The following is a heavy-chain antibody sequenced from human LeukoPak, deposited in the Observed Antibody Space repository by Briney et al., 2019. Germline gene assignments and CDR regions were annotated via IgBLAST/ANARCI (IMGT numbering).Heavy chain of an antibody. J-gene: IGHJ4*02. D-gene: IGHD3-22*01. V-gene: IGHV1-46*01. Sequence: GASVKVSCKASGYIFTSYYIHWVRRAPGQGLEWMGIIDPRGGSTTYAQKFQGSVTMTRDASTNTVYMELSSLRSDDTAVYYWARGGPVGNYDSSGYYLHWGQGTLVTVSS. CDR2: IDPRGGST. CDR1: GYIFTSYY. CDR3: ARGGPVGNYDSSGYYLH.